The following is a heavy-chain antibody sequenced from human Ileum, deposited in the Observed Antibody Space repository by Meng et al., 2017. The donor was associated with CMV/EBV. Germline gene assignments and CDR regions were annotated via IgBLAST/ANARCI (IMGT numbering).Heavy chain of an antibody. V-gene: IGHV1-3*01. CDR1: GYTFTSYA. J-gene: IGHJ4*02. CDR3: ARVYCSSTSCQYYFDY. D-gene: IGHD2-2*01. Sequence: SGYTFTSYAIHWARQAPGQGCEWMGWINAANGNTQYSLKFQGRLTLTRDTSASTAYMELSSLRSEDTAMYYCARVYCSSTSCQYYFDYWGQGTLVTVSS. CDR2: INAANGNT.